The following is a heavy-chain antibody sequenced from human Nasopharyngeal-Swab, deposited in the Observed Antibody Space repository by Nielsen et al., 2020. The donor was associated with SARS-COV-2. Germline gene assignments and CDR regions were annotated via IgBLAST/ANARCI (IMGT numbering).Heavy chain of an antibody. CDR3: AKSGIAAAGIFDY. CDR2: ISYDGSNK. D-gene: IGHD6-13*01. Sequence: GGSLTLSCAASGFTFSSYGMHWVRQAPGKGLEWVAVISYDGSNKYYADSVKGRFTISRDNSKNTLYLQMNSLRAEDTAVYYCAKSGIAAAGIFDYWGQGTLVTVSS. J-gene: IGHJ4*02. CDR1: GFTFSSYG. V-gene: IGHV3-30*18.